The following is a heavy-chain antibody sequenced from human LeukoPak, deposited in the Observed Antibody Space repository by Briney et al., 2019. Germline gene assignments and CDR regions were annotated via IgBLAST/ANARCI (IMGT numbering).Heavy chain of an antibody. Sequence: PGVSLRLSCAASGFTFRRYWMSWARQALGKGLEWLANIKEDGSEQSYVDSVKGRFTISRDNAKNLLFLQMNSLRGDDSAVYYCARHPRLYGDYDGYWGQGTLVTVSS. CDR2: IKEDGSEQ. CDR1: GFTFRRYW. J-gene: IGHJ4*02. V-gene: IGHV3-7*01. D-gene: IGHD4-17*01. CDR3: ARHPRLYGDYDGY.